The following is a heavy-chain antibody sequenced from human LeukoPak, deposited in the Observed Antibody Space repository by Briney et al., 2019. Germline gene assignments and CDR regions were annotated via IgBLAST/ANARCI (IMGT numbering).Heavy chain of an antibody. Sequence: ASVKVSCKASGGTFSSYAISWVRQAPGQGLEWMGRIIPILGIANYAQKFQGRVTITADKSTSTAYMELSSLRSEDTAVYYCARVLGRGWSDLWGQGTLVTVSS. J-gene: IGHJ5*02. CDR3: ARVLGRGWSDL. V-gene: IGHV1-69*04. CDR2: IIPILGIA. D-gene: IGHD3-3*02. CDR1: GGTFSSYA.